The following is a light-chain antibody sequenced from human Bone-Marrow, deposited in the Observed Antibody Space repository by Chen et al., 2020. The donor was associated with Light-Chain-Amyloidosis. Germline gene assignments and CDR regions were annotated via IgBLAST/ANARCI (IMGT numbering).Light chain of an antibody. Sequence: SCALTQPSSVSVAPVQTATLACGGNNIGSTSVHWYQQTPGQAPLLVVYDDSDRPSGIPERLSGSNSGNTATLTISRVEAGDEADYYCQVWDRSSDRPVFGGGTKLTVL. CDR3: QVWDRSSDRPV. CDR1: NIGSTS. J-gene: IGLJ3*02. CDR2: DDS. V-gene: IGLV3-21*02.